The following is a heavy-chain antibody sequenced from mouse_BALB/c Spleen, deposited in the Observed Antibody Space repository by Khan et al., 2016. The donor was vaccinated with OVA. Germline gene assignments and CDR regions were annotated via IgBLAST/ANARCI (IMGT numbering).Heavy chain of an antibody. CDR2: ISTYSGNT. CDR3: ARPAYDGYYDY. CDR1: GFTFTDYA. V-gene: IGHV1S137*01. J-gene: IGHJ2*01. Sequence: QVQLKQSGPELVRPGVSVKFSCTVSGFTFTDYAMHWVKQSHAKSLEWIGLISTYSGNTNYNQKFKGKATMTVDKSSSTAYLELASLTSEDSAIYYCARPAYDGYYDYWGQGTTLTVSA. D-gene: IGHD2-3*01.